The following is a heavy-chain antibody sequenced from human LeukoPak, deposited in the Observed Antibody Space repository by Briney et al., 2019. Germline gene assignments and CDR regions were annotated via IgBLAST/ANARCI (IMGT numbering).Heavy chain of an antibody. V-gene: IGHV3-23*01. D-gene: IGHD4-17*01. CDR2: ISGSGGDT. CDR1: GFAFSSYA. CDR3: AKDNYGDYENDY. J-gene: IGHJ4*02. Sequence: HPGGSLRLSCAASGFAFSSYAMSWVRQAPGKGLEWVSSISGSGGDTYYADSVKGRFTISRDNSKNTLYLQMNSLRAEDTAVYYCAKDNYGDYENDYWGQGTLVTVSS.